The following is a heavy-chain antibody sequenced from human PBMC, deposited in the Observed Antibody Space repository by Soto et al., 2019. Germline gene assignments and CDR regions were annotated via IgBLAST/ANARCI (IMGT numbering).Heavy chain of an antibody. Sequence: PGGSLRLSCAASGFTFSSYAMSWVRQAPGKGLEWVSSVSGSGGSTYYADSVKGRFTISRDNAKNSLYLQMNSLRAEDTAVYYCAQLYHDSSATQHWGPGTLVTVSS. V-gene: IGHV3-23*01. CDR2: VSGSGGST. J-gene: IGHJ1*01. D-gene: IGHD3-22*01. CDR1: GFTFSSYA. CDR3: AQLYHDSSATQH.